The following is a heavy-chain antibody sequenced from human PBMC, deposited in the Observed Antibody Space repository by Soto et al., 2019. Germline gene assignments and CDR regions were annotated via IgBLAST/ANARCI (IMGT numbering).Heavy chain of an antibody. V-gene: IGHV1-69*04. D-gene: IGHD3-10*01. CDR1: GGTFSSYS. Sequence: QVQLGQSGAEVKKPGSSVKVSCKASGGTFSSYSISCVRQAPGQWLEWMGRIIPILDIADYAQKFQGRVTITADKSTNTAYMELSSLTSEDTAVYYCARDLGFDDAFDIWGQGTMVTVSS. J-gene: IGHJ3*02. CDR2: IIPILDIA. CDR3: ARDLGFDDAFDI.